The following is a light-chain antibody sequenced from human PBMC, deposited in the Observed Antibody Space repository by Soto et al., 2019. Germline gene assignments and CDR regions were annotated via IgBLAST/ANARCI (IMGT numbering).Light chain of an antibody. CDR1: QSISSY. V-gene: IGKV1-39*01. J-gene: IGKJ1*01. Sequence: DIQMTQSPSSLSASVGDRVTITCRASQSISSYLNWYQQKPGKAPKLLIYAASSLQSGVPSRFSGSGSGTDFTLTISSLQPEECATYYCQQSYSTRWTFGQGTKVEIK. CDR3: QQSYSTRWT. CDR2: AAS.